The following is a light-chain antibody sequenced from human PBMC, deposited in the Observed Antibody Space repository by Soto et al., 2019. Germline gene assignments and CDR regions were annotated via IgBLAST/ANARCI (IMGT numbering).Light chain of an antibody. CDR3: QHYTTSSGYI. CDR2: KAS. J-gene: IGKJ2*01. V-gene: IGKV1-5*03. CDR1: QRITGW. Sequence: GARVTITCRASQRITGWLAWYQQKPGTAPKLLIYKASNLQSGVPSRFSGSGSGTEFTLTISSLQPDDFATYYCQHYTTSSGYIFGQGTRLEIK.